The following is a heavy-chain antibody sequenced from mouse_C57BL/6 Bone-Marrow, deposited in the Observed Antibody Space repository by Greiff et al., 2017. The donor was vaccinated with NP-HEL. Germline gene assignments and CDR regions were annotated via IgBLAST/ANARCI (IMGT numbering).Heavy chain of an antibody. Sequence: EVQRVESGGGLVKPGGSLKLSCAASGFTFSDYGMHWVRQAPEKGLEWVAYLSSGSSTIYYADTVKGRFTISRYNAKNTLFLQMTSLRSEDTAMYYCARPAFYYYGSGYFDVWGTGTTVTVSS. D-gene: IGHD1-1*01. V-gene: IGHV5-17*01. CDR1: GFTFSDYG. CDR3: ARPAFYYYGSGYFDV. CDR2: LSSGSSTI. J-gene: IGHJ1*03.